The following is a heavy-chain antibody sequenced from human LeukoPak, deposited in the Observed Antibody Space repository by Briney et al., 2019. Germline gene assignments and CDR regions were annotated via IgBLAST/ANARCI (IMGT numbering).Heavy chain of an antibody. J-gene: IGHJ6*03. D-gene: IGHD2-21*02. CDR1: GYTFTGYY. V-gene: IGHV1-2*02. CDR3: AKDGAVAVTAPYYYYYMDV. CDR2: TNPNSGGT. Sequence: ASVKVSCKASGYTFTGYYMHWVRQAPGQGLEWMGWTNPNSGGTNYAQKFQGRVTMTRDTSISTAYMELSSLRAEDTAVYYCAKDGAVAVTAPYYYYYMDVWGKGTTVTVSS.